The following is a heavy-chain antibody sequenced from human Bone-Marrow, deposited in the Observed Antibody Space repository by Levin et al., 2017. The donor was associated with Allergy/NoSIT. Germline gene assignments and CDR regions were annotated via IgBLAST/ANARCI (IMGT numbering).Heavy chain of an antibody. CDR3: RMTTTNGPDY. V-gene: IGHV3-73*01. CDR2: IRSKANSFGT. Sequence: LSLTCAVSGFTFTDSAIHWVRQASGKGLEWLGRIRSKANSFGTAYAASVRDRFTISRDESETTAYLQMISLKIEDTAVYYCRMTTTNGPDYWGQGTLVTVSS. J-gene: IGHJ4*02. CDR1: GFTFTDSA. D-gene: IGHD4-17*01.